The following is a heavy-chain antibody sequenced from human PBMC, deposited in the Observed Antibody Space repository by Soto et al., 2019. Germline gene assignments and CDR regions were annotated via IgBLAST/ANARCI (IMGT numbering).Heavy chain of an antibody. V-gene: IGHV1-69*12. Sequence: QVQLVQSGAEVKKPGSSVKVSCKASGGTFSSYAISWVRQAPGQGLEWMGGIIPIFGTANYAQKFQGRVTITAAESTSTAYMELSRLRSEGTAVYYCARDMSGEYCSGGSCYYYYYGMDVWGQGTTVTVSS. J-gene: IGHJ6*02. CDR2: IIPIFGTA. CDR3: ARDMSGEYCSGGSCYYYYYGMDV. D-gene: IGHD2-15*01. CDR1: GGTFSSYA.